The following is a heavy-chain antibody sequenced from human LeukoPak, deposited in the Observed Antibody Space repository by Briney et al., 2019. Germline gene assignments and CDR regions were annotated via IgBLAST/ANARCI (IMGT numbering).Heavy chain of an antibody. V-gene: IGHV3-21*01. D-gene: IGHD1-26*01. J-gene: IGHJ3*02. CDR2: ISSSSYI. CDR1: GFTFSSYS. Sequence: GGSLRLSCAASGFTFSSYSMNWVRQAPGKGLEWVSSISSSSYIYYADSVKGRFTISRDNAKNSLYLQMNSLRAEDTAVYYCARGMGGSYHSPVDAFDIWGQGTMVTVSS. CDR3: ARGMGGSYHSPVDAFDI.